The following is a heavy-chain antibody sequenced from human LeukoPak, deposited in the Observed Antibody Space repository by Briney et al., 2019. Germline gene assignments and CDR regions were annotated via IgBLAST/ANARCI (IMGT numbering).Heavy chain of an antibody. Sequence: GGSLRLSCAASGFIFRNYGMNWVRQAPGKGLEWVSYISSSGSTIYYADSVKGRFTISRDNAKDSLYLQMNSLRAEDTAVYYCAKDEYSSSYGMDVWGQGTTVTVSS. J-gene: IGHJ6*02. D-gene: IGHD6-6*01. CDR2: ISSSGSTI. V-gene: IGHV3-48*04. CDR1: GFIFRNYG. CDR3: AKDEYSSSYGMDV.